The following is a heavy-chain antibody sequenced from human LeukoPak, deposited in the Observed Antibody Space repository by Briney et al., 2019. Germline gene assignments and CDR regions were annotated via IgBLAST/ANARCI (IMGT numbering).Heavy chain of an antibody. J-gene: IGHJ6*02. D-gene: IGHD6-19*01. CDR1: GGSIGSSGFY. CDR2: IHYPEST. V-gene: IGHV4-39*01. Sequence: SETLSLTCKVSGGSIGSSGFYWGWIRQPPGKGLERIGSIHYPESTHYNPSLESRVTISVDTSKYQVSLTLSSVTATDTAVYYCVRHVSSGWDYYNGLDVWGQGTTVTVSS. CDR3: VRHVSSGWDYYNGLDV.